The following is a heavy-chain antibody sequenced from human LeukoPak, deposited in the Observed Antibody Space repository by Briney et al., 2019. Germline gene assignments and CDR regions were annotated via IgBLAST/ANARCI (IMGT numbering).Heavy chain of an antibody. Sequence: GGSLRLSCAASGFTFSNYAMSWVRQAPGKGLEWVSGINWNGGSTGYADSVKGRFTISRDNAKNSLYLQMNSLRAEDTALYHCARGFRYYYGSGSPVSYYYMDVWGKGTTVTISS. CDR2: INWNGGST. D-gene: IGHD3-10*01. J-gene: IGHJ6*03. CDR1: GFTFSNYA. CDR3: ARGFRYYYGSGSPVSYYYMDV. V-gene: IGHV3-20*01.